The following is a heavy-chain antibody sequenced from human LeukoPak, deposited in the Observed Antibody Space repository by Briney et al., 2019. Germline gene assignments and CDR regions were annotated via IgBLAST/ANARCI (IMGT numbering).Heavy chain of an antibody. Sequence: SGPTLVNPTQTLTLTCTFSGFSLSTSGVGVGWIRQPPGKALEWLALIYWDDDKRDSPSLKSRLTITKDTSKTQVVLTMTNMDPVDTATYYCAHKSIVVVPAATVNWFDPWGQGTLVTVSS. CDR1: GFSLSTSGVG. V-gene: IGHV2-5*02. CDR3: AHKSIVVVPAATVNWFDP. CDR2: IYWDDDK. D-gene: IGHD2-2*01. J-gene: IGHJ5*02.